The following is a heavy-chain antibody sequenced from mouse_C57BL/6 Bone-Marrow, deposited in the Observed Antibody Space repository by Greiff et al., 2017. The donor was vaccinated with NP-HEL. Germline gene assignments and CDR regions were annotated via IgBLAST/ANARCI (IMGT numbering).Heavy chain of an antibody. CDR2: ISDGGSYT. CDR3: ARGSHYAMDY. V-gene: IGHV5-4*03. CDR1: GFTFSSYA. Sequence: EVNLVESGGGLVKPGGSLKLSCAASGFTFSSYAMSWVRPTPEKRLEWVATISDGGSYTYYPDNVTGRFTISRDNAKNNLYLQMSHLKSEDTAMYYCARGSHYAMDYWGQGTSVTVSS. J-gene: IGHJ4*01.